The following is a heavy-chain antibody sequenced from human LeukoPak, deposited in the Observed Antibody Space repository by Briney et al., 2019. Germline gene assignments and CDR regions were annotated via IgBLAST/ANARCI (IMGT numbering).Heavy chain of an antibody. J-gene: IGHJ6*03. Sequence: SETLSLTCAVYGGSFSGYYWSWIRQPPGKGLEWIGEINHSGSTNYNPSLKSRVTISVDTSKNQFSLKLSSVTAADTAVYYCAREPARSSSWYDYYMDVWGKGTTVTVSS. V-gene: IGHV4-34*01. CDR2: INHSGST. CDR3: AREPARSSSWYDYYMDV. D-gene: IGHD6-13*01. CDR1: GGSFSGYY.